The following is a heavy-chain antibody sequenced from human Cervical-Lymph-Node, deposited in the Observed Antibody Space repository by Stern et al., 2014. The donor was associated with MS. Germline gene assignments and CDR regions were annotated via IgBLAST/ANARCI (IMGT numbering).Heavy chain of an antibody. CDR1: GYTFARYW. CDR2: VYPDDSDS. V-gene: IGHV5-51*03. D-gene: IGHD2-15*01. CDR3: ARVRCSDGGCYSLDAFDV. J-gene: IGHJ3*01. Sequence: VQLVQSGAEVKRPGESLKISCKGSGYTFARYWNAWVPQMPVKGLDWMGVVYPDDSDSRYSPSLQGQVTISADKSISTAYLQWSSLKASDTAMYYCARVRCSDGGCYSLDAFDVWGQGTVVTVSS.